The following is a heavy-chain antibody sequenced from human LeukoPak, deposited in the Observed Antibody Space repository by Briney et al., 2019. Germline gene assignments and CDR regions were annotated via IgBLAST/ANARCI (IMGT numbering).Heavy chain of an antibody. Sequence: SETLSLTCTVSGGSISSSSYYWGWIRQPPGKGLEWIGSVYYSGSTYYNPSLKSRVTISVDTSKNQFSLKLSSVTAADTAVYYCARDFPGVVPAAPLYYFDYWGQGTLVTVSS. J-gene: IGHJ4*02. CDR2: VYYSGST. V-gene: IGHV4-39*07. CDR3: ARDFPGVVPAAPLYYFDY. D-gene: IGHD2-2*01. CDR1: GGSISSSSYY.